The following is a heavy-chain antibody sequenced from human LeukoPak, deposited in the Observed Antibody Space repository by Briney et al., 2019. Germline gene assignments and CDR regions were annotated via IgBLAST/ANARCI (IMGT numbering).Heavy chain of an antibody. CDR2: ISSSSSYI. D-gene: IGHD3-22*01. J-gene: IGHJ4*02. CDR1: GFTFSSYS. CDR3: AREVGNTMIVVVTYYFDY. V-gene: IGHV3-21*01. Sequence: PGGSLRLSCAASGFTFSSYSMNWVRQAPGKGLEWVSSISSSSSYIYYADSVKGRFTISRDNAKNSLCLQMNSLRAEDTAVYYCAREVGNTMIVVVTYYFDYWGQGTLVTVSS.